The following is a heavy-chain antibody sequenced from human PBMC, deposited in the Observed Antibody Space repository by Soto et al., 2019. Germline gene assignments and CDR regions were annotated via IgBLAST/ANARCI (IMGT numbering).Heavy chain of an antibody. Sequence: SETLSLTCTVSGGSISSYYWSWIRQPPGKGLEWIGYIYYSGSTNYNPSLKSRVTISVDTSKNQFSLKLSSVTAADTAVYYCARVTIFGVAPPFNWFDPWGQGTLVTVSS. CDR1: GGSISSYY. CDR2: IYYSGST. CDR3: ARVTIFGVAPPFNWFDP. J-gene: IGHJ5*02. D-gene: IGHD3-3*01. V-gene: IGHV4-59*01.